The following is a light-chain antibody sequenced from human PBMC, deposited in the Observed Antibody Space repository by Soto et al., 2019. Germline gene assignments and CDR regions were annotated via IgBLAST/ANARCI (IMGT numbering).Light chain of an antibody. J-gene: IGKJ2*01. CDR2: DAS. V-gene: IGKV3-11*01. Sequence: EIVLTQSPATPSLSPGERATLSCRASHSVVSYLAWYQQKPGQAPRLLIYDASKRATGIPDRFSGSGSGTDFTLTISSLEPEDFAVYYCQHRSNWPRTFGQGTKLEIK. CDR1: HSVVSY. CDR3: QHRSNWPRT.